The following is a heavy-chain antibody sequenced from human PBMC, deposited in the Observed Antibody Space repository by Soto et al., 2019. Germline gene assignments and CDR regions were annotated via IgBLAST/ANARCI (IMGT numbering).Heavy chain of an antibody. J-gene: IGHJ6*02. CDR3: AIPPPGYSSMASYYFYGMDV. D-gene: IGHD6-13*01. Sequence: VASVKVSCKASGGTFSSSAISWVRQAPGQGLEWMGGIIPIFGTANYAQKFQGRVTITADASTSTAYMELSSLRSEDTAVYYCAIPPPGYSSMASYYFYGMDVWGQGTTVTVSS. V-gene: IGHV1-69*13. CDR1: GGTFSSSA. CDR2: IIPIFGTA.